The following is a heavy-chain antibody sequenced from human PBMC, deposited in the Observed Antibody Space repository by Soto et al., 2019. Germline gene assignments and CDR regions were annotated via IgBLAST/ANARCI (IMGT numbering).Heavy chain of an antibody. CDR3: AKDMGYCSSTSCYDAFDI. J-gene: IGHJ3*02. V-gene: IGHV3-9*01. CDR2: ISWNSGSI. CDR1: GFTLDDYA. Sequence: PGGSLRLSCAASGFTLDDYAMHWVRQAPGKGLEWVSGISWNSGSIGYADSVKGRFTISRDNAKNSLYLQMNSLRAEDTALYYCAKDMGYCSSTSCYDAFDIWGQGTMVTVSS. D-gene: IGHD2-2*01.